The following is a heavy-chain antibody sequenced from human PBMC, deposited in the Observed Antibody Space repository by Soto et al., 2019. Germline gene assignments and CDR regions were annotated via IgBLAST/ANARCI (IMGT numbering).Heavy chain of an antibody. V-gene: IGHV3-73*02. CDR3: TRHEDVYGDYDLFDP. Sequence: EVQLVESGGGLVQPGGSLKLSCAASGFTFSGSTMFWVRQAPGKGLEWVGRIRSKTNTYATAYAASLKGRFTISSDDSKNTVFLQMNSLKTEDTALYYCTRHEDVYGDYDLFDPWGQGTLVTVSS. J-gene: IGHJ5*02. D-gene: IGHD4-17*01. CDR2: IRSKTNTYAT. CDR1: GFTFSGST.